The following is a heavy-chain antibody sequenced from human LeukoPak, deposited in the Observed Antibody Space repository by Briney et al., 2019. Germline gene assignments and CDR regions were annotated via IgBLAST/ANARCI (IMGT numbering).Heavy chain of an antibody. CDR3: ARTIAAAGKGYYMDV. Sequence: GASVKVSCKASGYTFTTYGISWVRQAPGQGLEWMGWINPNSGGTNYAQKFQGRVTMTRDTSISTAYMELSRLRSDDTAVYYCARTIAAAGKGYYMDVWGKGTTVTISS. CDR2: INPNSGGT. CDR1: GYTFTTYG. J-gene: IGHJ6*03. V-gene: IGHV1-2*02. D-gene: IGHD6-13*01.